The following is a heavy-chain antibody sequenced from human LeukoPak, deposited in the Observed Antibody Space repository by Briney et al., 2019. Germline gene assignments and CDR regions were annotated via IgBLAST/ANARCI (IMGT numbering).Heavy chain of an antibody. V-gene: IGHV3-48*03. CDR3: ARDPGGYMDV. Sequence: GGSLRLSCAASGFTFSSYAMHWVRQAPGKGLEWVSYISSSGSTIFYADSVKGRFTISRDNAKNSLYLQMNSLRAEDTTVYYCARDPGGYMDVWGKGTTVTISS. CDR2: ISSSGSTI. J-gene: IGHJ6*03. D-gene: IGHD3-10*01. CDR1: GFTFSSYA.